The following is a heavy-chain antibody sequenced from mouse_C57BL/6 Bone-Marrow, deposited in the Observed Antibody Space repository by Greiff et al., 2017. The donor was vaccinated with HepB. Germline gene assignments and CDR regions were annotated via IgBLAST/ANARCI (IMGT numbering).Heavy chain of an antibody. CDR2: IRNKANNHAT. Sequence: EVKLMESGGGLVQPGGSMKLSCAASGFTFSDAWMDWVRQSPEKGLEWVAEIRNKANNHATYYAESVKGRFTISRDDSKSSVYLQMNSLRAEDTGIYYCTRWVTTVVGPGYFDVWGTGTTVTVSS. CDR1: GFTFSDAW. D-gene: IGHD1-1*01. V-gene: IGHV6-6*01. J-gene: IGHJ1*03. CDR3: TRWVTTVVGPGYFDV.